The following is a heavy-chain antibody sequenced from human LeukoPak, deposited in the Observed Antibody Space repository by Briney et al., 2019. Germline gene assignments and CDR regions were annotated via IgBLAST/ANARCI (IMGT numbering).Heavy chain of an antibody. Sequence: QPGGSLRLSCAASGFPFSSYNINWVRQAPGKGLEWVAVIWYDGRNKYYADSVKGRFTISRDNSKNTLYLQMNSLRAEDTAVYYCVKDLVNFDYWGQGTQVTVSS. CDR3: VKDLVNFDY. J-gene: IGHJ4*02. CDR1: GFPFSSYN. V-gene: IGHV3-33*06. D-gene: IGHD2-21*01. CDR2: IWYDGRNK.